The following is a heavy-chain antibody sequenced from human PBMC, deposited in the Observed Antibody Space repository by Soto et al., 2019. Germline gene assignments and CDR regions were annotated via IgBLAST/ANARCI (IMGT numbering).Heavy chain of an antibody. CDR3: ARGRRYRIAAAGYYFDY. Sequence: ASVKVSCKASGYTFTSYGINWVRQAPGQGLEWMGWISAYNGNTNYEQKLQGRVTMTTDTSTSTAYMELRSLRSDDTAVYYCARGRRYRIAAAGYYFDYWGQGTLVTVSS. CDR2: ISAYNGNT. J-gene: IGHJ4*02. V-gene: IGHV1-18*01. D-gene: IGHD6-13*01. CDR1: GYTFTSYG.